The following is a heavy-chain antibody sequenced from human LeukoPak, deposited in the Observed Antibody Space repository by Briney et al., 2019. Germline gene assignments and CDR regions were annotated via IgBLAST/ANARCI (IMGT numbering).Heavy chain of an antibody. CDR1: GFTLSSYW. Sequence: PWGSLRLPCAASGFTLSSYWMHWVRQAPGQGLVWVSRINGDGSSTPYANSVKGRFTISRDNAKNTLYLQMPSLRADDTAVYYCARGSTSGWPDYFDYWGQGSGVTVSS. CDR2: INGDGSST. D-gene: IGHD6-19*01. V-gene: IGHV3-74*01. CDR3: ARGSTSGWPDYFDY. J-gene: IGHJ4*02.